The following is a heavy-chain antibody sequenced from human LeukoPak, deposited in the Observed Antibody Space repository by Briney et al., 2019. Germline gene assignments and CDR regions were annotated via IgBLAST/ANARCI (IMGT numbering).Heavy chain of an antibody. CDR2: ISSSSSYI. Sequence: PGGSLRLSCAASGFTFSSYSMNWVRQAPGKGLEWVSSISSSSSYIYYADSVKGRFTISRDNAKNSLYLQMNSLRAGDTAVYYCAREATTVTIFDYWGQGTLVTVSS. CDR3: AREATTVTIFDY. V-gene: IGHV3-21*01. J-gene: IGHJ4*02. D-gene: IGHD4-17*01. CDR1: GFTFSSYS.